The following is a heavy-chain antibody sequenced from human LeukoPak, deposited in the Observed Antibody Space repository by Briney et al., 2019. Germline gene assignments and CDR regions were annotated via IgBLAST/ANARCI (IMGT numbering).Heavy chain of an antibody. Sequence: SETLSLTCTVSGGSISSVGYYWSWIRQHPGKGLEWIGCIYYSGTTYYNPSLKSRVTISADTSKNQFSLKLISVTAADTAVYYCASHTEDRYFYRYMDVWGKGTTVTVSS. CDR1: GGSISSVGYY. D-gene: IGHD4-17*01. CDR3: ASHTEDRYFYRYMDV. V-gene: IGHV4-31*03. CDR2: IYYSGTT. J-gene: IGHJ6*03.